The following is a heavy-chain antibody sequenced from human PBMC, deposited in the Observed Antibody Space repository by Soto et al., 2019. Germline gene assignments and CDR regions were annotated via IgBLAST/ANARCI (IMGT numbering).Heavy chain of an antibody. CDR2: IRSKAYTYAT. Sequence: EVQLVESGGDLVQPGGSLKLSCAASGFAFSGSAIHWVRQASGKGLEWVGNIRSKAYTYATVYAASVKGRFTISRDDSKDTAYLQMTSLKTEDTAVYYCYWVNVYGAVASYYWGQGTLVTVSS. D-gene: IGHD4-17*01. V-gene: IGHV3-73*01. CDR3: YWVNVYGAVASYY. J-gene: IGHJ4*02. CDR1: GFAFSGSA.